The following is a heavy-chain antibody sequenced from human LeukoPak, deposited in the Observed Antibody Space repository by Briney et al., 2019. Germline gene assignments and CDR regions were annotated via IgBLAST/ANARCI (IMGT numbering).Heavy chain of an antibody. CDR3: ARGFLNYCSSTSCYNDYYYYGMDV. J-gene: IGHJ6*02. CDR2: IIPIFGTA. CDR1: VGTFSSYA. Sequence: SVKVSCKASVGTFSSYAISWVRQPPGQGLEWMGGIIPIFGTANYAQKFQGRVTITADESTSTAYMELSSLRSEDTAVYYCARGFLNYCSSTSCYNDYYYYGMDVWGQGTTVTVSS. V-gene: IGHV1-69*13. D-gene: IGHD2-2*02.